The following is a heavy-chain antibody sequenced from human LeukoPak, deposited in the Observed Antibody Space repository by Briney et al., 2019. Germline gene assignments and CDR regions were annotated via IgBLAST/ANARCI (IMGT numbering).Heavy chain of an antibody. V-gene: IGHV3-48*04. CDR3: ARWYGAFDH. CDR2: ISSSSSTI. J-gene: IGHJ4*02. D-gene: IGHD1-14*01. CDR1: GFTFSGYS. Sequence: GGSLRLSCAASGFTFSGYSMNWVRQAPGKGLEWVSYISSSSSTIHYADSVKGRFTISRDNAKNSLYLQMNSLRADDTAVYYCARWYGAFDHWGQGTRVTVSS.